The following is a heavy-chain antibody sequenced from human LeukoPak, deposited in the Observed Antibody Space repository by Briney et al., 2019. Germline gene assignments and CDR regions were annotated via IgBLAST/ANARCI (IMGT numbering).Heavy chain of an antibody. CDR1: GFTFSSYG. V-gene: IGHV3-30*02. J-gene: IGHJ6*03. Sequence: GGSLRLSCAASGFTFSSYGMHWVRQAPGKGLEWVAFIRYDGSNKYCADSVKGRFTISRDNSKNTLYLQMNSLRAEDTAVYYCAKDFVYYYYMDVWGKGTTVTVSS. CDR2: IRYDGSNK. CDR3: AKDFVYYYYMDV.